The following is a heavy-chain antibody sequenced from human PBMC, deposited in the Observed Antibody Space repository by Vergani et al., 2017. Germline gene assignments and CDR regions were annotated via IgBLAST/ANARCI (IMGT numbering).Heavy chain of an antibody. Sequence: QVQLVQSGAEVKKPESSVKVSCKASGGTFSSYAISWVRQAPGQGLEWMGGIIPIFGTANYAQKFQGRVTITADKSTSTAYMELSSLRSEDTAVYYCATEGRITMVRGVFDYWGQGTLVTVSS. CDR1: GGTFSSYA. CDR2: IIPIFGTA. V-gene: IGHV1-69*06. CDR3: ATEGRITMVRGVFDY. J-gene: IGHJ4*02. D-gene: IGHD3-10*01.